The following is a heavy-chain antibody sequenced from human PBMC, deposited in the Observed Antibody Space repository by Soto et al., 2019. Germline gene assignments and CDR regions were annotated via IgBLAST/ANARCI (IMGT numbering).Heavy chain of an antibody. CDR1: GFTFTSYA. V-gene: IGHV3-30*15. D-gene: IGHD3-16*02. Sequence: QVQLVESGGSVVQPGRSLRLSCEASGFTFTSYAMHWVRQAPGKGLAWVAVISYDGINEYYADSVKGRFTISRDNSKNTLFLQMSSLRVEDTAVYYCARDRLRLGELSLIGYLDYWGQGTLVTVSS. CDR3: ARDRLRLGELSLIGYLDY. CDR2: ISYDGINE. J-gene: IGHJ4*02.